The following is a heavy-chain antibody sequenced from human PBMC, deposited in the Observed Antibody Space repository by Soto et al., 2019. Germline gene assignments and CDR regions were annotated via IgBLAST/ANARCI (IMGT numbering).Heavy chain of an antibody. V-gene: IGHV3-15*07. CDR1: GFTFSNAW. CDR3: TTDSYYYGSGSYYCFDY. D-gene: IGHD3-10*01. J-gene: IGHJ4*02. CDR2: IKSKTDGGTT. Sequence: EVQLVESGGGLVKPAGSRRLSSASSGFTFSNAWMNCVRQAPGKGLEWFCLIKSKTDGGTTDYAAPVKGRFTISRDNSKNTLYLQMNSLKTEDTAVYYCTTDSYYYGSGSYYCFDYLGQGTLVTVSS.